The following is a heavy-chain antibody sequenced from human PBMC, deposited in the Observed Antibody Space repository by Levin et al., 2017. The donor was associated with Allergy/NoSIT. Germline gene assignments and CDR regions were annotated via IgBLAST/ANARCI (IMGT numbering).Heavy chain of an antibody. CDR1: GDSITRYY. CDR2: IYVTGST. J-gene: IGHJ4*02. V-gene: IGHV4-4*07. D-gene: IGHD3-16*01. Sequence: SETLSLTCTVSGDSITRYYWSWIRQPAGKGLEWIGRIYVTGSTNYNPSLGGRVTMSVDTSKNQFSLRLSSVTAADTAIYYCVRRESLGSRHYYFDYWGQGSLVTVSS. CDR3: VRRESLGSRHYYFDY.